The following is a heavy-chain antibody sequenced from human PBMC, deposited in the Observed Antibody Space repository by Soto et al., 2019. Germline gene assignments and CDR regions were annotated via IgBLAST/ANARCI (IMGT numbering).Heavy chain of an antibody. J-gene: IGHJ6*02. Sequence: ASVQVSCQDSVYTLTRCYMHCVRQAAGPGLEWMGWINPNSGGTNYAQKFQGWVTMTRDTSISTAYMELSRLRSDDTAVYYCARGSGLRLQMAPLHYYYGMDVWGQGNTGTVS. CDR3: ARGSGLRLQMAPLHYYYGMDV. D-gene: IGHD3-10*01. V-gene: IGHV1-2*04. CDR1: VYTLTRCY. CDR2: INPNSGGT.